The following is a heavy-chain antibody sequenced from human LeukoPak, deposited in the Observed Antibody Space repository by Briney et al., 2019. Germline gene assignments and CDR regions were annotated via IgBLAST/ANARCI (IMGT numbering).Heavy chain of an antibody. CDR3: AREVSGSDYYRAYDY. J-gene: IGHJ4*02. Sequence: SQTLSLTCTVSGGSISTYYWSWIRQPAGKGLEWIGRLSSSGTTNYNTSLKSRVTMSVDTSTNQLSLNLTSVTAADTAVYYCAREVSGSDYYRAYDYWGQGTLVTVPS. CDR1: GGSISTYY. D-gene: IGHD3-3*01. V-gene: IGHV4-4*07. CDR2: LSSSGTT.